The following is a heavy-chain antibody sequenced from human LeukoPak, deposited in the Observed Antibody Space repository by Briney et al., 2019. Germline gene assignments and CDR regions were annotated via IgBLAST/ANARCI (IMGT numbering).Heavy chain of an antibody. D-gene: IGHD3-10*01. CDR2: ISSSSSYT. V-gene: IGHV3-11*05. Sequence: GGSLRLSCAASGFTFSDYYMSWIRQAPGKGLEWVSYISSSSSYTNYADSVKGRFTISRDNAKNSLYLQMNSLRAEDTAVYYCARDFGGGLWFGELLGAFDIWGQGTMVTVSS. J-gene: IGHJ3*02. CDR3: ARDFGGGLWFGELLGAFDI. CDR1: GFTFSDYY.